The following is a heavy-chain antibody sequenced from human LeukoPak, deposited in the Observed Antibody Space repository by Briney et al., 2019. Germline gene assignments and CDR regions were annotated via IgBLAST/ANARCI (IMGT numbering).Heavy chain of an antibody. J-gene: IGHJ5*02. Sequence: GGSLRLSCAASGFTFSIYGMHWVRQSPGKGLEWVAVIWNDGSNKYYADSVKGRFTISRDNSKNTLFLQMNSLRAEDTAVYYCARASGSYDHWGQGTLVTVSS. D-gene: IGHD1-26*01. CDR2: IWNDGSNK. V-gene: IGHV3-33*01. CDR1: GFTFSIYG. CDR3: ARASGSYDH.